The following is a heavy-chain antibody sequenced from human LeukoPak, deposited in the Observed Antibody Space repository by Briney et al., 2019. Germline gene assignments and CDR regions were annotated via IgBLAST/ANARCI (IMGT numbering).Heavy chain of an antibody. V-gene: IGHV1-3*01. D-gene: IGHD1-20*01. CDR2: INAGNGNT. Sequence: ASVKVSCKASGGTFSSYAISWVRQAPGQRLEWMGWINAGNGNTKYSQKFQGRVTITRDTSASTAYMELSSLRSEDTAVYYCVRDSLSITKTAAGDTFDIWGQETMVTVSS. CDR3: VRDSLSITKTAAGDTFDI. J-gene: IGHJ3*02. CDR1: GGTFSSYA.